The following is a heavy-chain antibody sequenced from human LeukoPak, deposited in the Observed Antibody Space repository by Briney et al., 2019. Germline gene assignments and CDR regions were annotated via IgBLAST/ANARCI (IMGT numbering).Heavy chain of an antibody. CDR1: RGTSSSYA. CDR3: ARGLDYYDSSGYIL. CDR2: IIPIFGTA. V-gene: IGHV1-69*13. D-gene: IGHD3-22*01. Sequence: SVKVSCKASRGTSSSYAISWVRQAPGQGLEWMGGIIPIFGTANYAQKFQGRVTITADESTSTAYMELSSLRSEDTAVYYCARGLDYYDSSGYILWGQGTLVTVSS. J-gene: IGHJ4*02.